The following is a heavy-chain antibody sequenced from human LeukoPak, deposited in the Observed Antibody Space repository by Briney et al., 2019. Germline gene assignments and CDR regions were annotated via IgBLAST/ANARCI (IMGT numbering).Heavy chain of an antibody. CDR3: AKPARTDYADY. Sequence: SGGSLRLSCAASGFTFSSYAMNWVRQAPGKGLEWVSSISGSGGNTYYADSVKGRFTISRDNSKNTLYLQMNRLRAEDTAVYYCAKPARTDYADYWGQGTLVTVSS. J-gene: IGHJ4*02. D-gene: IGHD1-14*01. CDR1: GFTFSSYA. CDR2: ISGSGGNT. V-gene: IGHV3-23*01.